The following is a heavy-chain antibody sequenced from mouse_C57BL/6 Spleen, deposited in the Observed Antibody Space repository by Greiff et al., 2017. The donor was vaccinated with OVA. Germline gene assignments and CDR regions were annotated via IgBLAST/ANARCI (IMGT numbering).Heavy chain of an antibody. D-gene: IGHD1-1*01. V-gene: IGHV14-3*01. CDR2: IDPANGNT. CDR3: LIYYYGSSYDYYAMDY. J-gene: IGHJ4*01. Sequence: VQLQQSVAELVRPGASVKLSCTASGFNIKNTYMHWVKQRPEQGLEWIGRIDPANGNTKYAPKFQGNATITADTSSNTAYLQLSSLTSEDTAIYYCLIYYYGSSYDYYAMDYWGQGTSVTVSS. CDR1: GFNIKNTY.